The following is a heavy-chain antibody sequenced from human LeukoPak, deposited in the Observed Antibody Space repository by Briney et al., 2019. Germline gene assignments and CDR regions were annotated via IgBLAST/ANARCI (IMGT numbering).Heavy chain of an antibody. Sequence: PSETLSLTCIVSGGSISSVGSYWSWIRHHPGKGWGWIGNFIYMGSTYYNPSLKSRVTISVDTSKNQFSLKLSSVTAADTAVYYCARANGDYVTPRYYYYGMDVWGQGTTVTVSS. CDR1: GGSISSVGSY. J-gene: IGHJ6*02. D-gene: IGHD4-17*01. CDR3: ARANGDYVTPRYYYYGMDV. V-gene: IGHV4-31*03. CDR2: FIYMGST.